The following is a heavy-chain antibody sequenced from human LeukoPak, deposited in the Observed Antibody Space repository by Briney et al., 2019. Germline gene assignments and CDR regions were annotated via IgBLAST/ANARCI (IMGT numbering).Heavy chain of an antibody. CDR3: AKAGGSSSPETYFDY. Sequence: GGSLRLSCAASGFTFSSYWMSWVRQAPGKGLEWVANIKQDGSEKYYVDSVKGRFTISRDNAKNSLYLQMNSLRAEDTALYYCAKAGGSSSPETYFDYWGQGTLVTVSS. CDR2: IKQDGSEK. D-gene: IGHD6-6*01. J-gene: IGHJ4*02. CDR1: GFTFSSYW. V-gene: IGHV3-7*03.